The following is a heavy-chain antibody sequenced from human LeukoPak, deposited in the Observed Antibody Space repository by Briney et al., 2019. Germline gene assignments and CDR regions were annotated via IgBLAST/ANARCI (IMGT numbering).Heavy chain of an antibody. J-gene: IGHJ4*02. CDR1: GFTVSSYE. Sequence: GGSLRLSCAASGFTVSSYEMNWVRQAPGKGLEWVSYISSSGSTIYYADSVKGRFTISRDNAKNSLYLQMNSLRAEDTAVYYCARGYTVTHRGYWGQGTLVTVSS. D-gene: IGHD4-17*01. CDR3: ARGYTVTHRGY. V-gene: IGHV3-48*03. CDR2: ISSSGSTI.